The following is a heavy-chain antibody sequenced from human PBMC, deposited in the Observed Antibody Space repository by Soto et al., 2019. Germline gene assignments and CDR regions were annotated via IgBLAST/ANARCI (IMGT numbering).Heavy chain of an antibody. CDR2: INPNSGGT. J-gene: IGHJ5*02. CDR1: GYTFTGYY. V-gene: IGHV1-2*02. Sequence: QVQLVQSGAEVKKPGASVKVSCKASGYTFTGYYMHWVRQAPGQGLEWMGWINPNSGGTNYAQKXXGGVTMTRDTXXSXAXXELSRLRSDDTAVYYCAREGGYYGSGSYSSYWFDPWGQGTLVTVSS. CDR3: AREGGYYGSGSYSSYWFDP. D-gene: IGHD3-10*01.